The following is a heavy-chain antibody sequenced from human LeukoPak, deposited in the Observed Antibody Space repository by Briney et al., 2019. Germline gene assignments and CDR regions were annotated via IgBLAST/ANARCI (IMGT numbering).Heavy chain of an antibody. D-gene: IGHD3-9*01. CDR2: IYYSGST. V-gene: IGHV4-59*08. J-gene: IGHJ4*02. CDR3: AKLLTGYLGGALDY. Sequence: PSETLSLTCTVSGGSISSYYWSWLRQPPGKGLEWIGYIYYSGSTNYNPSLKSRVTISVDTSKNQFSLKLSSVTAADTAVYYCAKLLTGYLGGALDYWGQGTLVTVSS. CDR1: GGSISSYY.